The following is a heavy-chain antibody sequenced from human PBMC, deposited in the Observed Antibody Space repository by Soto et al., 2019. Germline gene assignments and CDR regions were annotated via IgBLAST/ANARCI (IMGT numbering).Heavy chain of an antibody. CDR3: AKGDGDYRYDY. V-gene: IGHV1-69*02. J-gene: IGHJ4*02. CDR1: GGTFSSYT. D-gene: IGHD4-17*01. Sequence: QVQLVQSGAEVKKPGSSVKVSCKASGGTFSSYTISWVRQAPGQGLEWMGRIIPILGIANYEQKFQGRVTITADKSTSTAYMELSSLRSEDTAVYYCAKGDGDYRYDYWGQGTLVTVSS. CDR2: IIPILGIA.